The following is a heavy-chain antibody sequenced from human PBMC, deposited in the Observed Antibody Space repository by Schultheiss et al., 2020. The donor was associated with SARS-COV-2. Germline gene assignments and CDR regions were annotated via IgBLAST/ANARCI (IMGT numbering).Heavy chain of an antibody. CDR2: IYHSGST. Sequence: SETLSLTCTVSGGSISSYYWSWIRQPAGKGLEWIGYIYHSGSTNYNPSLKSRVTISVDTSKNQFSLKLSSVTAADTAVYYCARHSVYDSSGYYYHDWYFDLWGRGTLVTVSS. J-gene: IGHJ2*01. V-gene: IGHV4-59*08. CDR1: GGSISSYY. D-gene: IGHD3-22*01. CDR3: ARHSVYDSSGYYYHDWYFDL.